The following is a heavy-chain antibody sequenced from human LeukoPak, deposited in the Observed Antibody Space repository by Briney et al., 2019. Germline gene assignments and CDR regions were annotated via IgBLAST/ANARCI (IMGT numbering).Heavy chain of an antibody. CDR3: AKVYFRSVSGPPSR. V-gene: IGHV3-23*01. D-gene: IGHD2-8*01. CDR2: ISGGGGST. Sequence: GGSLRLSCAASGFSFSSYAMSWVRQAPGKGLEWVSVISGGGGSTYYADSVKGRFTISRGNSKNTLYLQMNSLRAEDTAVYYCAKVYFRSVSGPPSRWGQGTLVTVSS. J-gene: IGHJ4*02. CDR1: GFSFSSYA.